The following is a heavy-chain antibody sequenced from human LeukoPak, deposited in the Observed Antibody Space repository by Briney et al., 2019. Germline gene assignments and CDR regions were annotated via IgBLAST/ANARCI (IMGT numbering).Heavy chain of an antibody. D-gene: IGHD4-17*01. J-gene: IGHJ4*02. CDR1: GFSVSNKY. V-gene: IGHV3-53*01. CDR3: ARDLSYGDQNPFDY. CDR2: IYTGGDT. Sequence: GESLRLSCAASGFSVSNKYMSWVRQAPGKGLEWVSVIYTGGDTYYADSVRGRFTISRDNSKNTVNLQMNSLRDEDTAVYYCARDLSYGDQNPFDYWGQGTLVTVSS.